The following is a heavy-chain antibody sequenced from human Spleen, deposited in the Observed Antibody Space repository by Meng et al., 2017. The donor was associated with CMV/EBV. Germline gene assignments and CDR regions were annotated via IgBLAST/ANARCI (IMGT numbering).Heavy chain of an antibody. D-gene: IGHD2-2*02. CDR1: YT. V-gene: IGHV1-69*02. CDR2: IIPILGIA. J-gene: IGHJ5*02. CDR3: EREGLVLATIVVVPAAISWFDP. Sequence: YTISWVRQAPGQGLEWMGRIIPILGIANDAQKYQGRITITADNSTSTAYMELSSLRSEATAVYYCEREGLVLATIVVVPAAISWFDPWGQGTLVTVSS.